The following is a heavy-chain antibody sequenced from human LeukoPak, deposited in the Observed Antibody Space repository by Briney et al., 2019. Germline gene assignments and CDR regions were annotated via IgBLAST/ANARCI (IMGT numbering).Heavy chain of an antibody. CDR2: IHTSGST. V-gene: IGHV4-4*09. J-gene: IGHJ5*02. CDR1: GGSISSNY. CDR3: ARLVYSLDGSGYNWFDP. Sequence: SETLSLTCAVSGGSISSNYWRWIRQPPGEGLEWIGYIHTSGSTNYIRSLKSRVTISVDTSKNQFSLKLSSVTAADTAVYYCARLVYSLDGSGYNWFDPWGQGTLVTVSS. D-gene: IGHD2-15*01.